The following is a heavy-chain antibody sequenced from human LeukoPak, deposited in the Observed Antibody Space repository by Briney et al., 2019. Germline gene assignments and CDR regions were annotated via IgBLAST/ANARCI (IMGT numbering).Heavy chain of an antibody. CDR1: GGSISSGTYY. CDR2: IFTSGSA. Sequence: SETLSLTCTVSGGSISSGTYYWSWIRQPAGKGLEWIGRIFTSGSANYNPSLKSRVTISVDTSKNQFSLKLSSVTAADTAVYYCARAAPYGSGIGWFDPWGQGTLVTVSS. CDR3: ARAAPYGSGIGWFDP. V-gene: IGHV4-61*02. J-gene: IGHJ5*02. D-gene: IGHD3-10*01.